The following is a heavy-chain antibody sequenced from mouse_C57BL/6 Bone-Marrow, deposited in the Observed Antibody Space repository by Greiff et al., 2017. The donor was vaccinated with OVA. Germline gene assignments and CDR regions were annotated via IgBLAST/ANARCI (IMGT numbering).Heavy chain of an antibody. CDR1: GYTFTSYW. V-gene: IGHV1-69*01. CDR2: IDPSDSYT. Sequence: QVQLQQPGAELVMPGASVKLSCKASGYTFTSYWMHWVKQRPGQGLEWIGEIDPSDSYTNYNQKFKGKSTLTVDKSSSTAYMQLSSLTSEDAVVYYCARYQRGYFDVWGTGTTVTVSS. J-gene: IGHJ1*03. CDR3: ARYQRGYFDV.